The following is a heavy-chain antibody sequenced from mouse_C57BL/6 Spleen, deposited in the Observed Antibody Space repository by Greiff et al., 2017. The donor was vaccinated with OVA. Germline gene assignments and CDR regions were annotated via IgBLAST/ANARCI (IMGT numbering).Heavy chain of an antibody. J-gene: IGHJ3*01. CDR1: GFSLTSYG. Sequence: QVHVKQSGPGLVQPSQSLSITCTVSGFSLTSYGVHWVRQSPGKGLEWLGVIWSGGSTDYNAAFISRLSISKDNSKSQVFFKMNSLQADDTAIYYCASLYSNYEGFAYWGQGTLVTVSA. CDR3: ASLYSNYEGFAY. V-gene: IGHV2-2*01. D-gene: IGHD2-5*01. CDR2: IWSGGST.